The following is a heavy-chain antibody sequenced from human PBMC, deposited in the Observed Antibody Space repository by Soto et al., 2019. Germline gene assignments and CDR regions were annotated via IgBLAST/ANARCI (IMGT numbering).Heavy chain of an antibody. CDR2: IIPIFGTA. J-gene: IGHJ5*02. Sequence: QVQRVQSGAEVKKPGSSVKVSCKASGGTFSSYAISWVRQAPGQGLEWMGGIIPIFGTANYAQKFQGRVTMTADESTSTAYMELSSLRSEDTAVYYCARDRGEYQLLNWFDHGGQGTLVTVSS. V-gene: IGHV1-69*01. D-gene: IGHD2-2*01. CDR3: ARDRGEYQLLNWFDH. CDR1: GGTFSSYA.